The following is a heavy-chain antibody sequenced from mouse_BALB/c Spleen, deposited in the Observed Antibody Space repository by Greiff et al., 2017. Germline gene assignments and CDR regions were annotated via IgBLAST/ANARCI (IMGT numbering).Heavy chain of an antibody. D-gene: IGHD2-14*01. Sequence: VQLQESGAELAKPGASVKMSCTASGYTFTSYCMHWVKQRPGQGLEWIGYINPSTGYTEYNQKFKDKATLTADKSSSTAYMQLSSLTSEDSAVYYCARSYEYDDYAMDYWGQGTSVTVSS. CDR2: INPSTGYT. CDR1: GYTFTSYC. CDR3: ARSYEYDDYAMDY. V-gene: IGHV1-7*01. J-gene: IGHJ4*01.